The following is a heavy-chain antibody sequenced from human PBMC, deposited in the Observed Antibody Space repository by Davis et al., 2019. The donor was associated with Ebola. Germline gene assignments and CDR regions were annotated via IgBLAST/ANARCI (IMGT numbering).Heavy chain of an antibody. D-gene: IGHD1-26*01. J-gene: IGHJ4*02. Sequence: GESLKISCAASGFVFSSYAMSWVRQAPGKGLEWVSSVSADGRLYQAGSMKGRFTISRDNSKNTLSLEVNSLTAEDTAVYYCARDVGPWDAPSMEGDYWGQGTLVTVSS. CDR2: VSADGRL. V-gene: IGHV3-23*01. CDR1: GFVFSSYA. CDR3: ARDVGPWDAPSMEGDY.